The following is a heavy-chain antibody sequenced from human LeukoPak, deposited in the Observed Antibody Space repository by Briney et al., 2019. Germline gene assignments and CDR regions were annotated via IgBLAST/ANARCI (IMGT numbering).Heavy chain of an antibody. CDR1: GFTFSSYW. D-gene: IGHD5-24*01. CDR3: ARAPRWISRDGFPI. V-gene: IGHV3-7*01. Sequence: PGGSLRLSCAASGFTFSSYWMSWVRQAPGKGLEWVANIKQDGSEKYYVDSVKGRFTISRDNAKNSLYLQMNSLRAEDTAVYYCARAPRWISRDGFPIWGQGTMVTVSS. CDR2: IKQDGSEK. J-gene: IGHJ3*02.